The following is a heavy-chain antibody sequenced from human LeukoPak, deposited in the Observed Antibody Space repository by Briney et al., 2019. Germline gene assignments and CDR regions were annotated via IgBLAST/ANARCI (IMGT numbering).Heavy chain of an antibody. J-gene: IGHJ6*03. CDR2: KRYDGSNK. V-gene: IGHV3-30*02. CDR3: AKVGGLLRFFPGHSMDSYMDV. Sequence: PGGSLRLSCAASGFTFSSYGMHWVRQAPGKGLEWVAFKRYDGSNKYYADSVKGRFTISRDNSKNTLYLQMNSLRAEDTAVYYCAKVGGLLRFFPGHSMDSYMDVWGKGTTVTVSS. D-gene: IGHD3-3*01. CDR1: GFTFSSYG.